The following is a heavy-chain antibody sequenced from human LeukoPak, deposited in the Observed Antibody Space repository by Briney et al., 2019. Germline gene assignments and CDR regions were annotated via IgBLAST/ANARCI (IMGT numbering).Heavy chain of an antibody. V-gene: IGHV4-59*01. CDR3: ARGRSRRDGYNYYFDY. CDR2: IYYSGST. J-gene: IGHJ4*02. Sequence: SETLSLTCTVSDGSISSYYWSWIRQPPGKGLEWIGYIYYSGSTNYNPSLKSRVTISVDTSKNQFSLKLSSVTAADTAVYYCARGRSRRDGYNYYFDYWGQGTLVTVSS. D-gene: IGHD5-24*01. CDR1: DGSISSYY.